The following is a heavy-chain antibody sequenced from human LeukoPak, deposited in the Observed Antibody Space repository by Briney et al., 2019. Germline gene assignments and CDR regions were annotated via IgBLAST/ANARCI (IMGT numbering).Heavy chain of an antibody. V-gene: IGHV3-66*01. CDR1: GLTVSSNY. Sequence: GGSLRLSCAASGLTVSSNYMSWVRQAPGKGVEWVSLIYSGSSTYYADSVKGRFTISRDKSKNTLYLQMSSLSVEDTAVYYCAMGAIVATIDYWGQGTLVTVSS. CDR3: AMGAIVATIDY. CDR2: IYSGSST. J-gene: IGHJ4*02. D-gene: IGHD5-12*01.